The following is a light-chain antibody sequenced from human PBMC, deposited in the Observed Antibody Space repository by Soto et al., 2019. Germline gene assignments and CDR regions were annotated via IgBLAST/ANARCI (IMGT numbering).Light chain of an antibody. J-gene: IGLJ1*01. CDR1: ISDVGGYNY. CDR2: EVS. V-gene: IGLV2-14*01. Sequence: QPALTQPASVCGSPGQSITISCTGTISDVGGYNYVSWYQQHPGKAPKLMIYEVSNRPSGVSNRFSGSKSGNKASLTISGLQAEDEADYYCSSYTSSSTLCVFGTGTKVTV. CDR3: SSYTSSSTLCV.